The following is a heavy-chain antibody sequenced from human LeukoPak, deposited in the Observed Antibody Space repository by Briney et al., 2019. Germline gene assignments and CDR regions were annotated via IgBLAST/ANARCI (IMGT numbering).Heavy chain of an antibody. D-gene: IGHD3-22*01. CDR3: ARGGYYYVWFDP. CDR2: INHSGST. J-gene: IGHJ5*02. V-gene: IGHV4-34*01. Sequence: PSETLSLTCAVYGGSFSGYYWSWIRQPPGKGLEWIGEINHSGSTNYNPSLKSRATISVDTSKNQFFLKLSSVTAADTAVYYCARGGYYYVWFDPWGQGTLVTVSS. CDR1: GGSFSGYY.